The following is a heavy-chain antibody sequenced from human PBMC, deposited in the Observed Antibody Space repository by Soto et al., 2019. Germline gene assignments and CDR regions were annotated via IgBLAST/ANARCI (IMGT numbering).Heavy chain of an antibody. J-gene: IGHJ4*02. Sequence: PGGSLRISCAASGFTFSSYAMSWVRQAPGKGLEWVSAISGSGGSTYYADSVKGRFTVSRDNSKNTLYLQMNSLRAEDTAVYYCAKDPFDYYDSSGYPRWGQGTLVTVSS. D-gene: IGHD3-22*01. V-gene: IGHV3-23*01. CDR3: AKDPFDYYDSSGYPR. CDR2: ISGSGGST. CDR1: GFTFSSYA.